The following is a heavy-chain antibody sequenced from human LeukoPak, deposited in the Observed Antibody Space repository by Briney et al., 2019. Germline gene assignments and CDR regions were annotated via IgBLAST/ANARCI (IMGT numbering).Heavy chain of an antibody. Sequence: TSETLSLTCTVSGGSISSSSYYWGWIRQPPGKGLEWIGSIYYSGSTYYNPSLKSRVTISVDTSKNQFSLKLSSVTAADTAVYYCARDALSSGSYDYWGQGALVTVSS. CDR3: ARDALSSGSYDY. CDR2: IYYSGST. CDR1: GGSISSSSYY. V-gene: IGHV4-39*07. D-gene: IGHD1-26*01. J-gene: IGHJ4*02.